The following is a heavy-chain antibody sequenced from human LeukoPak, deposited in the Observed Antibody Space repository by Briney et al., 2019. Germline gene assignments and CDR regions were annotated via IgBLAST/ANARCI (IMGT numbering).Heavy chain of an antibody. D-gene: IGHD6-19*01. J-gene: IGHJ4*02. Sequence: KSGGSLRLSCAASGFTFSDYYMSWIRQAPGKGLEWVSYISSSGSSIYYADSVKGRFTVSRDNAKNSLFLQMNSLRAEDTAVYYCTRGGYISGWYSSPDYWGQGALVTVSS. CDR2: ISSSGSSI. CDR3: TRGGYISGWYSSPDY. CDR1: GFTFSDYY. V-gene: IGHV3-11*01.